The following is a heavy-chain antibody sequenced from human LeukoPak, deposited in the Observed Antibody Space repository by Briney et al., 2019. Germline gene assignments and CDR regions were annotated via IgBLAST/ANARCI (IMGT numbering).Heavy chain of an antibody. Sequence: SQTLSLTCTVSGGSISSYYWSWIRQPPGKGLEWIGYIYYSGSTNYNPSINSRVTISVDTSKNQFSLKLSSVTAADTAVYYCARGMTTVVDWGQGTLVTVSS. J-gene: IGHJ4*02. CDR1: GGSISSYY. V-gene: IGHV4-59*01. CDR2: IYYSGST. D-gene: IGHD4-23*01. CDR3: ARGMTTVVD.